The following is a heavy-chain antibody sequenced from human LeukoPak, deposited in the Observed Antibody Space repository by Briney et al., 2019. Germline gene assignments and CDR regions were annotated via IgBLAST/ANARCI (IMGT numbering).Heavy chain of an antibody. CDR3: ARYGAATIARFDY. CDR1: GGSISSYY. D-gene: IGHD5-24*01. J-gene: IGHJ4*02. CDR2: SYYSGNT. Sequence: SETLSLTCTVSGGSISSYYWSWIRQPPGKGLEWIGYSYYSGNTNYNPSLKSRVTISVDTSKNQFSLNLTSVTAADTAVYYCARYGAATIARFDYWGQGTLVTVSS. V-gene: IGHV4-59*08.